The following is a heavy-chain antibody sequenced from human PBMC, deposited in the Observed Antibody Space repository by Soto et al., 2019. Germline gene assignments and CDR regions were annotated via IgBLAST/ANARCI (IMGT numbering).Heavy chain of an antibody. J-gene: IGHJ6*02. CDR2: INHSGST. Sequence: QVQLQQWGAGLLKPSETLSLTCAVYGGSFSGYYWSWIRQPPGKGLEWIGEINHSGSTNYNPSLKRRVTISVDTSKNQFSLKLSSVTAADTAVYYCARGDIVVVPADDYYYYGMDVWGQGTTVTVSS. CDR1: GGSFSGYY. CDR3: ARGDIVVVPADDYYYYGMDV. V-gene: IGHV4-34*01. D-gene: IGHD2-2*01.